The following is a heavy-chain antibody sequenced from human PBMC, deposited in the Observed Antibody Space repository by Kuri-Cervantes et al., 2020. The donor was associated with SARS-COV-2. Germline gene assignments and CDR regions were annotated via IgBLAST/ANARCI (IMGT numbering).Heavy chain of an antibody. D-gene: IGHD3-22*01. CDR2: IYYSGST. V-gene: IGHV4-39*07. CDR3: ASQDDTSGFYYAYDY. J-gene: IGHJ4*02. Sequence: SETLSLTCTVSGGSISSSSYYWGWIRQPPGKGLEWIGSIYYSGSTYYNPSLKSRVTISVDTSKNQFSLKLSSVTAADTAVYYCASQDDTSGFYYAYDYRGQGTLVTVSS. CDR1: GGSISSSSYY.